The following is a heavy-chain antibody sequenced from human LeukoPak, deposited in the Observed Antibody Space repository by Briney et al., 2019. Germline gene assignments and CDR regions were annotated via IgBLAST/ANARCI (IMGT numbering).Heavy chain of an antibody. CDR1: GFTFSSHS. CDR2: ISSSSSTI. CDR3: ASLDIVVVPAAIRNWFDP. Sequence: GGSLRLSCAASGFTFSSHSMNWVRQAPGKGLEWVSYISSSSSTIYYADSVKGRFTISRDNAKNSLYLQMNSLRDEDTAVYYCASLDIVVVPAAIRNWFDPWGQGTLVTVSS. D-gene: IGHD2-2*03. J-gene: IGHJ5*02. V-gene: IGHV3-48*02.